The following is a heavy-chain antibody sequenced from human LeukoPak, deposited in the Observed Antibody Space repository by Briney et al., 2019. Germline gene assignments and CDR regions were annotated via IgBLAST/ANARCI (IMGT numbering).Heavy chain of an antibody. V-gene: IGHV4-59*01. CDR3: ARGKSPFDY. CDR2: IYYSGST. Sequence: SETLSLTCTVSGGSISSYYWSWIRQPPGKGLEWIGYIYYSGSTNYNPSLKSRVTISVDTSKNQFSLKLSSVTAADTAVYYCARGKSPFDYWGQGTLVTVSS. J-gene: IGHJ4*02. CDR1: GGSISSYY.